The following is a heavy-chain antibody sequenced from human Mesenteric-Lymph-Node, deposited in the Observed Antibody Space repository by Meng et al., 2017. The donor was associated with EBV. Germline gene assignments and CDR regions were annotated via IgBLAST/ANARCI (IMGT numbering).Heavy chain of an antibody. V-gene: IGHV2-5*02. J-gene: IGHJ4*02. CDR3: AHRPGVGAIDFDY. CDR2: IYWDDDK. Sequence: TLKEAGPPLVKPPTTLPLTCTFSGFSLTTSGVGVGWIRQPPGKALEWLALIYWDDDKRYSPSLKGRLTITKDTSKNQVVLTMTNIDPMDTATYFCAHRPGVGAIDFDYWGQGTLVTVSS. D-gene: IGHD1-26*01. CDR1: GFSLTTSGVG.